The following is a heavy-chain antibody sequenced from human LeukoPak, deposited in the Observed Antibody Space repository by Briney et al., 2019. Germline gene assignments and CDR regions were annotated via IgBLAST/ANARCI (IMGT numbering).Heavy chain of an antibody. V-gene: IGHV4-4*02. Sequence: PLGTLSLTCAVSGGSISSSNWWSWVRQPPGKGLEWIGEIYHSGSTNYNPSLKSRVTISVDKSKNQFSLKLSSVTAADTAVYYCARVTREAVAGPPHFDYWGQGTLVTVSS. D-gene: IGHD6-19*01. J-gene: IGHJ4*02. CDR1: GGSISSSNW. CDR2: IYHSGST. CDR3: ARVTREAVAGPPHFDY.